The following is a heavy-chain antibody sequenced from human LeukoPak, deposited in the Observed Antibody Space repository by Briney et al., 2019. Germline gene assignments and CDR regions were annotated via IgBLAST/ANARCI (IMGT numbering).Heavy chain of an antibody. J-gene: IGHJ6*02. V-gene: IGHV1-18*01. CDR3: ARDDLYYDFWSGYYGDYYGMDV. CDR2: VSAYSGNT. CDR1: GYTFNSYG. D-gene: IGHD3-3*01. Sequence: ASVTVSCKASGYTFNSYGISWVRQAPGQGLEWMGWVSAYSGNTNYAQNLQGRVTMTTDTSTSTAYMELRSLRSDDTAVYYCARDDLYYDFWSGYYGDYYGMDVWGQGTTVTVSS.